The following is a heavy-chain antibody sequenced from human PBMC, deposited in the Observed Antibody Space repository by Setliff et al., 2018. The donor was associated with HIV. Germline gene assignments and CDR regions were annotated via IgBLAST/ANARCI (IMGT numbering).Heavy chain of an antibody. CDR3: AKERLYGSGRAFDY. CDR2: ISYNGGTT. Sequence: PGGSLRLSCAASGFTFSDYTMSWVRQAPGKGLEWVSSISYNGGTTYYADSVKGRFTISRDNFKNTLYLQMDSLRAEDTALYYCAKERLYGSGRAFDYLGQGTLVTVSS. J-gene: IGHJ4*02. D-gene: IGHD3-10*01. V-gene: IGHV3-23*01. CDR1: GFTFSDYT.